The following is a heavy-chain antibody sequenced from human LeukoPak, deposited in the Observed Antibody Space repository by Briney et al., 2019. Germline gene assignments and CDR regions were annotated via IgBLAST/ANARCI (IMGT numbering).Heavy chain of an antibody. D-gene: IGHD3-3*01. CDR3: ARSYYDVWSGYNHPYYFDY. CDR2: IYFSGST. V-gene: IGHV4-59*01. CDR1: GDSFTSYH. J-gene: IGHJ4*02. Sequence: SETLSLTCTVSGDSFTSYHWNWIRQSPEVGLEWIGYIYFSGSTNYNPSLKSRVTISVDTSKNQFSLKLDSVTAADTAVYFCARSYYDVWSGYNHPYYFDYWGQGALVTVPS.